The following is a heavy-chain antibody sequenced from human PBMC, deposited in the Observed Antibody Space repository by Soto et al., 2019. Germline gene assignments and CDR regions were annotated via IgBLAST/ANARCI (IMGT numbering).Heavy chain of an antibody. J-gene: IGHJ3*02. Sequence: QVQLVQSGAEVKKPGASVKVSCKASGYTFTSYGISWVRQAPGQGLEWMGWISAYNGNTNYAQKLQGRVTMTTDTSTSTAYMELRSLRSDDTAVYYCARDREDIVVVVAATPGAFDIWGQGTMVTVSS. D-gene: IGHD2-15*01. CDR1: GYTFTSYG. CDR2: ISAYNGNT. V-gene: IGHV1-18*01. CDR3: ARDREDIVVVVAATPGAFDI.